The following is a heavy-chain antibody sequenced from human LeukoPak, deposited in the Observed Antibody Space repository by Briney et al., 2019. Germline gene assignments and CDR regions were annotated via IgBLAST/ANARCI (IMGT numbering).Heavy chain of an antibody. V-gene: IGHV4-59*01. CDR2: IYYSGST. Sequence: SETLSLTCTVSGGSISSYYWSWTRQPPGKGLEWIGYIYYSGSTNYNPSLKSRVTISVDTSRNQFSLKLSSVTAADTAVYYCARDLGGWGQGTLVTVSS. CDR3: ARDLGG. J-gene: IGHJ4*02. CDR1: GGSISSYY.